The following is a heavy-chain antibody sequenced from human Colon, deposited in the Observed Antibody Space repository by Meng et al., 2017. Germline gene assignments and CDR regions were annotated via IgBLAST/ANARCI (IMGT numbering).Heavy chain of an antibody. CDR1: GASVSVNSY. CDR2: IDHRGSA. V-gene: IGHV4-4*02. D-gene: IGHD4-23*01. Sequence: HFPASGPGLVNPSETLSLACSVSGASVSVNSYWSWVRQPPGRGLEWIGQIDHRGSAYYRPSLNSRVTMSLDKSRNQFSLRLTSVTAADTAVYYCARHGGYYQDFWGQGTLVTVSS. J-gene: IGHJ4*02. CDR3: ARHGGYYQDF.